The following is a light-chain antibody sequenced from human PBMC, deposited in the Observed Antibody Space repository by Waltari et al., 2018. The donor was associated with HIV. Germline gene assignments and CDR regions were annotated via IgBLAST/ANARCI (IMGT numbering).Light chain of an antibody. V-gene: IGLV1-44*01. J-gene: IGLJ2*01. CDR1: SSNIGSNT. CDR3: AAWDDSLNGVV. CDR2: SNN. Sequence: QSVLTQPPSASGTPGPRVTISCSGSSSNIGSNTVNWHQQLPGTAPKPLIYSNNQRPSGVPDRFSGSKSGTSASLAISGLQSEDEADYYCAAWDDSLNGVVFGGGTKLTVL.